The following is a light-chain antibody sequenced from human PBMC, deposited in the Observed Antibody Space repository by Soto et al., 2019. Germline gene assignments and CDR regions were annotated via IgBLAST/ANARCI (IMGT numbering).Light chain of an antibody. CDR1: SRDVGGYNY. CDR3: SSFSSTSTIV. J-gene: IGLJ2*01. Sequence: QSALTQPASVSGSPGQSITISCIGSSRDVGGYNYVSWDQHHPGRVPKPMIFEVSDRPSGVSSRVSGSKSGNTAYLTISVLQAEDEADYYCSSFSSTSTIVFGGGTKVTVL. CDR2: EVS. V-gene: IGLV2-14*01.